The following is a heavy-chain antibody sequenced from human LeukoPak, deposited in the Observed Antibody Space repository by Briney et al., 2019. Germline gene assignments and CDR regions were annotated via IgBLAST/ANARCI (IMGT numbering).Heavy chain of an antibody. CDR3: ARAPIAVAGTFVY. J-gene: IGHJ4*02. CDR2: MNPNSGNT. Sequence: ASVKVSCKASGYTFTSYDINWVRQATGQGLEWMGWMNPNSGNTGYAQKFQGRVTMTRNTSISTAYMELSSLRSEDTAVYYCARAPIAVAGTFVYWGQETLVTVSS. V-gene: IGHV1-8*01. CDR1: GYTFTSYD. D-gene: IGHD6-19*01.